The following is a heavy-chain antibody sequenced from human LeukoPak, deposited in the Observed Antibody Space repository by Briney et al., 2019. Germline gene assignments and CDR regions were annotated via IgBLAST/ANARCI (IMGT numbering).Heavy chain of an antibody. CDR1: GYTFTSYY. CDR2: INPSGGST. CDR3: AGSGADAFDI. J-gene: IGHJ3*02. V-gene: IGHV1-46*01. Sequence: AXAKVSCKASGYTFTSYYMHWVRQAPGQGLEWMGIINPSGGSTNYAQKFQGRVTMTRDTSTSTVYMELSSLRSEDTAVYYCAGSGADAFDIWGQGTMITVSS.